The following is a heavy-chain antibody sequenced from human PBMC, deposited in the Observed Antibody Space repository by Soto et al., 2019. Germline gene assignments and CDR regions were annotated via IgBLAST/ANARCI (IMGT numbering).Heavy chain of an antibody. D-gene: IGHD2-15*01. Sequence: QVQLRESGPGMVRPSETLSLACAVSGTSISSTFWWSWVRQSPGKGLEWIGEVYHSGGTNYNPSLKSRVTISVDKANNQFSLELRSVTAADTAVYYCATLPPRIVVVSTEIPTWGRGTLVTVSS. J-gene: IGHJ4*02. CDR3: ATLPPRIVVVSTEIPT. V-gene: IGHV4-4*02. CDR1: GTSISSTFW. CDR2: VYHSGGT.